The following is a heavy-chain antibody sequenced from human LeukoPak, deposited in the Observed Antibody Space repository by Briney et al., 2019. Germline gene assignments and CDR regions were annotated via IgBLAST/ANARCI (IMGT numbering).Heavy chain of an antibody. CDR2: ISYDGSNK. Sequence: PGRSLRLSCAASGFTFSSYGMHWVRQAPGKGLEWVAVISYDGSNKYYADSVKGRFTISRDNSKNTLYLQMNSLRAEDTAVYYCARAPYGSLYGMDVWGQGTTVTVSS. CDR3: ARAPYGSLYGMDV. J-gene: IGHJ6*02. CDR1: GFTFSSYG. V-gene: IGHV3-30*03. D-gene: IGHD3-10*01.